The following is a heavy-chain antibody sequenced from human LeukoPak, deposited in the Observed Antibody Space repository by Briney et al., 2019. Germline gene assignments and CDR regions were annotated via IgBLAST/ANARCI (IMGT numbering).Heavy chain of an antibody. V-gene: IGHV4-39*01. J-gene: IGHJ4*01. D-gene: IGHD5-12*01. Sequence: SETLSLTCTVSGGSVSSSFYSWGWLRQPPGKGLEWIGSMYYSGSAHYNLSLKSRVTMSVDTSKNQFSLKLSSVTAADTAIYFCASATTYSIDDWGQGTLVTVSS. CDR2: MYYSGSA. CDR1: GGSVSSSFYS. CDR3: ASATTYSIDD.